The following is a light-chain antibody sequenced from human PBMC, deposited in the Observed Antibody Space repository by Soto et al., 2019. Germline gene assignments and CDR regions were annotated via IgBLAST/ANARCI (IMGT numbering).Light chain of an antibody. CDR2: AAS. V-gene: IGKV1-39*01. CDR1: QGISTY. CDR3: QQSYSTTWT. J-gene: IGKJ1*01. Sequence: IRLTQSPSSLSASVGGRVTMTCRASQGISTYLNWYQQKPGKAPKLLIYAASSLQSGVPSRFSGSGSETDFTLTISSLQPEDFATYSCQQSYSTTWTFGQGTKVDIK.